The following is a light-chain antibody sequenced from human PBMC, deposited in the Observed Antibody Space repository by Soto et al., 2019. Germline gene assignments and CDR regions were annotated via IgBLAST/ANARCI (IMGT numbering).Light chain of an antibody. CDR1: QTVASN. V-gene: IGKV3-15*01. CDR2: GAS. J-gene: IGKJ2*01. Sequence: EIVMTQSPATLSLSPGERATLSCRASQTVASNIAWYQQKPGQAPRLLIHGASTRATGVSARFSGTGSGTELTLTISSLQSEDFAVYYCQQYHNWPPQYTFGQGTRLQIK. CDR3: QQYHNWPPQYT.